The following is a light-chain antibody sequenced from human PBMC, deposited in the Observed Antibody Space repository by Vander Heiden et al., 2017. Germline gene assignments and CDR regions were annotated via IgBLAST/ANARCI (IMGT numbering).Light chain of an antibody. Sequence: AIRMTQSPSSFSASTGDRVTITCRASQGISSHLAWYQQNPGKAPKLLIYGASTLQRGVPSRFSGSGSGTDFTVTISFLQSEDFATYYCQQYYSYPVTFGGGTKVEIK. J-gene: IGKJ4*01. CDR1: QGISSH. V-gene: IGKV1-8*01. CDR2: GAS. CDR3: QQYYSYPVT.